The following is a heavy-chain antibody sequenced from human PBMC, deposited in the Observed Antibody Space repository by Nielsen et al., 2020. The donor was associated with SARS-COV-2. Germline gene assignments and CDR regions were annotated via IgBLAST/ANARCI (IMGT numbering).Heavy chain of an antibody. CDR2: INAGNGNT. J-gene: IGHJ4*02. Sequence: WVRQAPGQRLEWMGWINAGNGNTKYSQKFQGRVTITRDTSASTAYMELSSLRSEDTAVYYCARGRRRDECSGGSCYYDYWGQGTLVTVSS. D-gene: IGHD2-15*01. CDR3: ARGRRRDECSGGSCYYDY. V-gene: IGHV1-3*01.